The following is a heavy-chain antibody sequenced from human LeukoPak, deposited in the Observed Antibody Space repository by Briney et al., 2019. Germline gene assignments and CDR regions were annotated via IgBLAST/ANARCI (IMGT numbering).Heavy chain of an antibody. CDR3: ARDVGASGWHTFDY. V-gene: IGHV6-1*01. J-gene: IGHJ4*02. CDR1: GDSVSSNNGA. CDR2: TYYRSKWYD. D-gene: IGHD6-19*01. Sequence: SQTLSLTCAISGDSVSSNNGAWNWIRQPPSRGLEWLGRTYYRSKWYDDYAESMRGRITISPDTSKNQFSLHVYAVTPEDTAVYYCARDVGASGWHTFDYWGQGTLVTVSS.